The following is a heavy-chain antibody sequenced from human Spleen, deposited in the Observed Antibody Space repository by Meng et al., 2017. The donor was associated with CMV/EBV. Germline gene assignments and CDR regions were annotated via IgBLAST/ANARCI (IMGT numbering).Heavy chain of an antibody. CDR1: GYTFTSYD. D-gene: IGHD5-24*01. CDR2: MNPNSGNT. CDR3: AGAQGKLQSVWAARGYWFDP. V-gene: IGHV1-8*03. Sequence: ASVKVSCKASGYTFTSYDINWVRQATGQGLERMGWMNPNSGNTGYAQTFQGRVTITRNISISTAYMELSSLRSEDTAVYYCAGAQGKLQSVWAARGYWFDPWGQGTLVTVSS. J-gene: IGHJ5*02.